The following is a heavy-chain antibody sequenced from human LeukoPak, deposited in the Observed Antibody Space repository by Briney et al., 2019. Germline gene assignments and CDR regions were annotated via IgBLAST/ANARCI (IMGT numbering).Heavy chain of an antibody. CDR2: IHYSGST. CDR3: ATRYCPYSDCNFFPHY. D-gene: IGHD2-8*01. CDR1: GDSISSSGYF. V-gene: IGHV4-39*01. J-gene: IGHJ4*02. Sequence: SETLSLTCTVSGDSISSSGYFWGWIRQPPGKGLERIGNIHYSGSTYYTPSLKSRVTTSVDTSKNQFSLKLTSVPAADTAVYYCATRYCPYSDCNFFPHYWGQGTLVTVSS.